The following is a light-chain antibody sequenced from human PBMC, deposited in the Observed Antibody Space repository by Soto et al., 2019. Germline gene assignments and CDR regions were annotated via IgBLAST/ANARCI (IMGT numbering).Light chain of an antibody. CDR2: DAS. CDR1: QRVGSY. V-gene: IGKV3-11*01. CDR3: QQRSDWPST. J-gene: IGKJ4*01. Sequence: EIVLTQSPATLSLSPGDRATLSCRASQRVGSYLGWYQQRPGQAPRLLIYDASNRATGIPARFSGSGSGTDFTLTISSLEPEDFAVYYCQQRSDWPSTFGGGTKV.